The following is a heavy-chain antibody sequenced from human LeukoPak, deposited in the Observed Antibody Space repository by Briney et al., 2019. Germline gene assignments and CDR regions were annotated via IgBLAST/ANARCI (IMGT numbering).Heavy chain of an antibody. CDR3: AKGIGAYSYGFDY. Sequence: GGSLRLSCAATGFTFSSYATTWVRQAPGKGLEWVSTISGSGGSTYYADSVKGRFTMSRDDSKDTLYLQMNSLRAEDTAIYYCAKGIGAYSYGFDYWGQGTLVTVSS. V-gene: IGHV3-23*01. D-gene: IGHD5-18*01. CDR2: ISGSGGST. CDR1: GFTFSSYA. J-gene: IGHJ4*02.